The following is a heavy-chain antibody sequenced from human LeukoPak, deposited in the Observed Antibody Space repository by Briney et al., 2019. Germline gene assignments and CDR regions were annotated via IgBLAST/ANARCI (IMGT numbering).Heavy chain of an antibody. V-gene: IGHV1-18*01. CDR3: ARAGLWFGELLTRGWFDP. D-gene: IGHD3-10*01. CDR2: ISAYNGNT. J-gene: IGHJ5*02. Sequence: GASVKVSCKASGYTFTSYGISWVRQAPGQGLEWMGWISAYNGNTNYAQKLQGRVTMTKDTSTSTAYMELRSLRSDDTAVYYCARAGLWFGELLTRGWFDPWGQGTLVTVSS. CDR1: GYTFTSYG.